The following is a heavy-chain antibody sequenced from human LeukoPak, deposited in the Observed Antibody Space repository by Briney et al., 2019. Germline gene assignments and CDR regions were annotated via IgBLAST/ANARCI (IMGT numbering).Heavy chain of an antibody. D-gene: IGHD2-2*01. Sequence: PGGSLRLSCAASGFTFRSYGMSWVRQAPGKGLEWVSGIIGGGGSTYYADSVKGRFTISGDNSRNTLFLQMNSLRAEDTAVYYCAHGAMYQLDYWGQGTLVTVSS. CDR1: GFTFRSYG. CDR2: IIGGGGST. V-gene: IGHV3-23*01. J-gene: IGHJ4*02. CDR3: AHGAMYQLDY.